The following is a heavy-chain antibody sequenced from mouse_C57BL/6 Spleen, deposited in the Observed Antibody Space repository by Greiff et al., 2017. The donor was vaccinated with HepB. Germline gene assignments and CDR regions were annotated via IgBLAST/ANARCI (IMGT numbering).Heavy chain of an antibody. CDR2: INPNNGGT. D-gene: IGHD1-1*01. CDR3: ARSGGSSRYFDV. Sequence: EVQLQESGPELVKPGASVKISCKASGYTFTDYYMNWVKQSHGKSLEWIGDINPNNGGTSYNQKFKGKATLTVDKSSSTAYMELRSLTSEDSAVYYCARSGGSSRYFDVWGTGTTVTVSS. J-gene: IGHJ1*03. CDR1: GYTFTDYY. V-gene: IGHV1-26*01.